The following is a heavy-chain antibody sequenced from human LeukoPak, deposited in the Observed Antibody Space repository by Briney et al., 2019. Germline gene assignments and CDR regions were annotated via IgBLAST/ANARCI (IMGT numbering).Heavy chain of an antibody. Sequence: KPGGPLRLPCAASRFTFSTHSMNWLRQAPGKGLEWVSSIDSTSTYIYYADSVKGRFTISRDNAKNSLYLQMDSLRAEDTAVYYCARDSLVGSTTPVFDYWGQGTLVTVSS. CDR2: IDSTSTYI. J-gene: IGHJ4*02. V-gene: IGHV3-21*04. CDR3: ARDSLVGSTTPVFDY. CDR1: RFTFSTHS. D-gene: IGHD1-26*01.